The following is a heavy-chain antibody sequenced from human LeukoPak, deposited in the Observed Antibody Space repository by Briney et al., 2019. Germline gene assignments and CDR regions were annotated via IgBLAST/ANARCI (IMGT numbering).Heavy chain of an antibody. V-gene: IGHV7-4-1*02. CDR2: INTNTGNP. CDR3: ARVPGRQQQLSL. J-gene: IGHJ4*02. CDR1: GYTFTSYA. Sequence: GASVKVSCKASGYTFTSYAMNWVRQAPGQGLEWMGWINTNTGNPTYAQDYTGRFVFAFDTSVSTTYLQISRLKAEDTAVYYCARVPGRQQQLSLWGQGTLVTVSS. D-gene: IGHD6-13*01.